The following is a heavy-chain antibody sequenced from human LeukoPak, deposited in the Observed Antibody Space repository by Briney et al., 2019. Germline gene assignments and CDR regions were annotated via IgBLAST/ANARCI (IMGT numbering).Heavy chain of an antibody. CDR3: ARSTYYYGSGSPYDAFNI. CDR2: ISAYNGNT. J-gene: IGHJ3*02. V-gene: IGHV1-18*01. Sequence: GASVKVSCKASGYTFTSYGISWVRQAPGQGLEWMGWISAYNGNTNYAQKLQGRVTMTTDTSTSTAYMELSSLRSEDTAVYYCARSTYYYGSGSPYDAFNIWGQGTMVTVSS. CDR1: GYTFTSYG. D-gene: IGHD3-10*01.